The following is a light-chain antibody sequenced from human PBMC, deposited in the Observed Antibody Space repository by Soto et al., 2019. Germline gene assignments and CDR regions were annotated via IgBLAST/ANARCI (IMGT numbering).Light chain of an antibody. J-gene: IGKJ1*01. Sequence: EIVLTQSPVTLSVSPGESATLSCRASQSVSTNLAWYQQKPGQAPRLLIYGAYTRATAVPDRFSGSGSGTDFTLTISSLQSEDFAVYYCQQYRSWRSFGQGTKVESK. CDR2: GAY. CDR1: QSVSTN. CDR3: QQYRSWRS. V-gene: IGKV3-15*01.